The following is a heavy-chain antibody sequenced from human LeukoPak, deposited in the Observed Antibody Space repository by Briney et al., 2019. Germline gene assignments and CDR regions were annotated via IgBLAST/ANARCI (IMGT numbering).Heavy chain of an antibody. J-gene: IGHJ6*02. CDR3: ARFHYGETLYGMDV. V-gene: IGHV3-7*01. Sequence: PGESLSLSCVASGFTLSRLWMSWVRQAPGKGREWVANIQEEGGETYTVDSVKGRLTICRDNAKDSPHLQMNSLRAEDAAVYFCARFHYGETLYGMDVWGQGTMVTVSS. CDR1: GFTLSRLW. CDR2: IQEEGGET. D-gene: IGHD4-17*01.